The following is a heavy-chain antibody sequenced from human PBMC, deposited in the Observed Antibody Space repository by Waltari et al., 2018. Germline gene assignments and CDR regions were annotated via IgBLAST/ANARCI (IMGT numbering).Heavy chain of an antibody. J-gene: IGHJ6*02. Sequence: EVQLVQSGAEVKKPGATVKISCKASGYTFTDYYMPWVQQAPGKGLEWMGRVDPEDGETIYAEKFQGRVTITADTSTDTAYMELSSLRSEDTAVYYCATGDSYGYKKPYYYYGMDVWGQGTTVTVSS. CDR3: ATGDSYGYKKPYYYYGMDV. D-gene: IGHD5-18*01. CDR2: VDPEDGET. V-gene: IGHV1-69-2*01. CDR1: GYTFTDYY.